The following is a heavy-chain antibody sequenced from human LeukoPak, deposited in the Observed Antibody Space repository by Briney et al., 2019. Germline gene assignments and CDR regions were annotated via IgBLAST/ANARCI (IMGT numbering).Heavy chain of an antibody. D-gene: IGHD3-22*01. CDR3: ARAYYESSAYRHAVYFDY. V-gene: IGHV1-46*02. J-gene: IGHJ4*02. CDR1: GYTFNSSY. CDR2: INPSDDST. Sequence: AASVEVSCKASGYTFNSSYMHWVRQAPGQGLEWMGIINPSDDSTRYAQKFQGRVTMTKDTSTNTVYMHLSSLSSDDTAVYYCARAYYESSAYRHAVYFDYWGQGTLVTVSS.